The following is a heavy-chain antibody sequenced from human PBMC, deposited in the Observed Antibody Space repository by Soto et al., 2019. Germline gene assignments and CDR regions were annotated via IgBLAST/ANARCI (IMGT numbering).Heavy chain of an antibody. Sequence: EVQLLDSGGGLVQPGGSLRLSCAASGFTFSSYAMSWVRQAPGKGLEWVSAISGSGGSSYYADSVKGRFTISRDNSKNTLYLQLSSLRAEATAVYYCARRTSGWYLDYWGQRTLVTVSS. CDR2: ISGSGGSS. D-gene: IGHD6-19*01. CDR1: GFTFSSYA. V-gene: IGHV3-23*01. CDR3: ARRTSGWYLDY. J-gene: IGHJ4*02.